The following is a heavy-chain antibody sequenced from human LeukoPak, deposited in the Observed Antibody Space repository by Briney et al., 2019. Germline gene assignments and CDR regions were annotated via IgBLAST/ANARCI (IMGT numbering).Heavy chain of an antibody. Sequence: PGGSLRLSCAASGFTFSGSWMHWVRQTPGKGLVWVSRIIGDGSVTSYADSVKGRFTISRDNAKSTVYLQMNSLRTEDTALYYCARTMAQLLVLPGVFDSWGQGILVTVSS. V-gene: IGHV3-74*01. CDR3: ARTMAQLLVLPGVFDS. CDR1: GFTFSGSW. CDR2: IIGDGSVT. J-gene: IGHJ4*02. D-gene: IGHD2-8*02.